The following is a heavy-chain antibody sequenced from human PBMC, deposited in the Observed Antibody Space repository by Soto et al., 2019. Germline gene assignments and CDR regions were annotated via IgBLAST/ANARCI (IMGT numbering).Heavy chain of an antibody. CDR1: GYTFTSYG. J-gene: IGHJ6*02. CDR2: ISAYNGNT. D-gene: IGHD2-2*02. CDR3: ARDAPTYQLLYGADYYGMDV. Sequence: QVQLVQSGAEVKKPGASVKVSCKASGYTFTSYGISWVRQAPGQGLEWMGWISAYNGNTNYAQKLQGRVTMTTATSTSTAYMELRSLRSDDTAVYYCARDAPTYQLLYGADYYGMDVWGQGTTVTVSS. V-gene: IGHV1-18*04.